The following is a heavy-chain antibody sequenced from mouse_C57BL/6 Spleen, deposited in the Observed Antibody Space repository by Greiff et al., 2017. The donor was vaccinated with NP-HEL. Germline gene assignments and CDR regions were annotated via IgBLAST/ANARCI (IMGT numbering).Heavy chain of an antibody. J-gene: IGHJ2*01. V-gene: IGHV1-59*01. CDR2: IDPSDSYT. Sequence: QVQLQQPGAELVRPGTSVKLSCKASGYTFTSYWMHWVKQRPGQGLEWIGVIDPSDSYTNYNQKFKGKATLTVDTSSSTAYMQLSSLTSEDSAVYYCAVFITTVVGYRVDYWGQGTTLTVSS. CDR1: GYTFTSYW. CDR3: AVFITTVVGYRVDY. D-gene: IGHD1-1*01.